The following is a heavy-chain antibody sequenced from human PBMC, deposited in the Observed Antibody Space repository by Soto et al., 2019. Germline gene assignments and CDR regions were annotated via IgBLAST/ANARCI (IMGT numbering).Heavy chain of an antibody. V-gene: IGHV4-4*02. CDR1: GGSISSGNW. J-gene: IGHJ5*02. Sequence: SETLSLTCAVSGGSISSGNWWSWVRQPPGKGLEWIGEIYHSGSTNYNPSLKSRVTISVDKSKNQFSLKLSSVTAADTAVYYCASRLGYCSSTSCYGGGRWFDPWGQGTLVTVS. CDR2: IYHSGST. CDR3: ASRLGYCSSTSCYGGGRWFDP. D-gene: IGHD2-2*01.